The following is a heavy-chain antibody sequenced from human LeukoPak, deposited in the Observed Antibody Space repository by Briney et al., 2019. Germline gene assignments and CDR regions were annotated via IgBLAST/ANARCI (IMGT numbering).Heavy chain of an antibody. Sequence: ASVKVSCKASGDTLNSYAFSWVRQAPGQGLEWMGGTIPIFGRTNYAQKFQGRVTIIADESKRTVYMELSSQSSEDTAVYYCARTPINMLVLGTYFDYWGQGTLVTVSS. CDR3: ARTPINMLVLGTYFDY. CDR1: GDTLNSYA. D-gene: IGHD3-22*01. J-gene: IGHJ4*02. CDR2: TIPIFGRT. V-gene: IGHV1-69*13.